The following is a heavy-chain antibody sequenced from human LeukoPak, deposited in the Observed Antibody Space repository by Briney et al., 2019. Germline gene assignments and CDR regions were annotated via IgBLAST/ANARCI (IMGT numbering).Heavy chain of an antibody. D-gene: IGHD3-22*01. CDR2: MTGSGTST. V-gene: IGHV3-23*01. CDR1: GFTFSDYY. Sequence: GGSLRLSCAASGFTFSDYYMSWIRQAPGKGLEWVSSMTGSGTSTYYADSVKGRFTISRDNSKNTLYLQMNSLRAEDTAVYYCAKTSPDAYNYDSSGYYAAFDLWGQGTVVTVSS. CDR3: AKTSPDAYNYDSSGYYAAFDL. J-gene: IGHJ3*01.